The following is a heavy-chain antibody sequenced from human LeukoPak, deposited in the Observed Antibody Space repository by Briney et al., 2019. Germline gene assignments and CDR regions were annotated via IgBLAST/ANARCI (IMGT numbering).Heavy chain of an antibody. D-gene: IGHD6-13*01. CDR1: GGSIRSSNW. CDR3: AVYSSSWFH. CDR2: IYHSGST. V-gene: IGHV4-4*02. J-gene: IGHJ4*02. Sequence: SETLSLTCAVSGGSIRSSNWWSGVGPPPGKGLEWIGEIYHSGSTNYNPSLKSRVTISVDKSKNQFSLKLSSVTAADTAVYYCAVYSSSWFHWGQGTLVTVSS.